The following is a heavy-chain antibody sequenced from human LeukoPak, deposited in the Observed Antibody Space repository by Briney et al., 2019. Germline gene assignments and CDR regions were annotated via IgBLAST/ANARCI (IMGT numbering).Heavy chain of an antibody. D-gene: IGHD1-26*01. J-gene: IGHJ4*02. V-gene: IGHV4-59*11. Sequence: PSETLCLTCAVSGVSISRHSRSWIRQPPGKGLEWVGYISYSGRTNYNPSPKSRVTISVETSNNNISQKLSSVPAADTPVCYCAGSQWEPTEYYFDYWGQGTLVTVSS. CDR3: AGSQWEPTEYYFDY. CDR2: ISYSGRT. CDR1: GVSISRHS.